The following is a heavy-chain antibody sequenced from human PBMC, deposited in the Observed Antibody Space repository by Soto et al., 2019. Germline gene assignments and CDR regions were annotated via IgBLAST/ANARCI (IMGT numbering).Heavy chain of an antibody. V-gene: IGHV6-1*01. D-gene: IGHD5-12*01. J-gene: IGHJ6*02. Sequence: SQTLSLTCAISGDSVSSNSAAWNWIRQSPSRGLEWLGRTYYRSKWYNDYAVSVKSRITINPDTSKNQFSLQLNSVTPEDTAVYYCARWRYSGYDLPLGYYYYGMDVWGQGTTVTVSS. CDR2: TYYRSKWYN. CDR3: ARWRYSGYDLPLGYYYYGMDV. CDR1: GDSVSSNSAA.